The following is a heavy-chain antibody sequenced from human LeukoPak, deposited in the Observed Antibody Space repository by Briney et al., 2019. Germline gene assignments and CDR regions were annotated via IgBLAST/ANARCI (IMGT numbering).Heavy chain of an antibody. CDR2: ISSSASTI. Sequence: GGSLRLSCAASGFTFSSYWMSWVRQAPGKGLEWISYISSSASTIYYADSVKGRFTISRDNAKNSLYLQMNSLRAEDTAVYYCARHLYGGNPGGLDYWGQGTLVTVSS. V-gene: IGHV3-48*04. D-gene: IGHD4-23*01. CDR1: GFTFSSYW. CDR3: ARHLYGGNPGGLDY. J-gene: IGHJ4*02.